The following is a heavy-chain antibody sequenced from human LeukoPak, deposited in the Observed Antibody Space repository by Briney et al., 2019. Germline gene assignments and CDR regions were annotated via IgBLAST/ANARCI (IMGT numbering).Heavy chain of an antibody. Sequence: GGSLRLSCAASGFTFSSYWMTWVRQAPGKGLEWGANIKQDGGEKYYLDSVKGRFTISRDNAKNSLYLQMNRLRAEDTAVYYCARVSAEWLLFYWVQGTLVTVSS. V-gene: IGHV3-7*01. CDR2: IKQDGGEK. J-gene: IGHJ4*02. CDR1: GFTFSSYW. CDR3: ARVSAEWLLFY. D-gene: IGHD3-3*01.